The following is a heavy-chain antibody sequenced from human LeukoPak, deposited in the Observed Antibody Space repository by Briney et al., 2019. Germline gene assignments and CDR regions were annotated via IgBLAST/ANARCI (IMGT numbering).Heavy chain of an antibody. D-gene: IGHD3-10*01. J-gene: IGHJ5*02. CDR2: IYYSGST. V-gene: IGHV4-59*01. CDR1: GGSISSYY. CDR3: ARAVAVRWFDP. Sequence: PSETLSLTCTVPGGSISSYYWSWIRQPPGKGLEWIGYIYYSGSTNYNPSLKSRVTISVDTSKNQFSLKLSSVTAADTAVYYCARAVAVRWFDPWGQGTLVTVSS.